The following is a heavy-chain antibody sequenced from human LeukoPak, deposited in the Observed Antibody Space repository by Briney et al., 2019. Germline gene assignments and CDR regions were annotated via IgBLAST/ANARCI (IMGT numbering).Heavy chain of an antibody. CDR1: GFTFSDYY. D-gene: IGHD3-16*02. CDR2: ISSSGSTI. V-gene: IGHV3-11*01. J-gene: IGHJ4*02. CDR3: ARRLRLGELSYPGEFDY. Sequence: GGSLRLSCAASGFTFSDYYMSWIRQAPGKGLEWVSYISSSGSTIYYADSVKGRFTISRDNAKNSLYLQMNSLRAEDTAVYYCARRLRLGELSYPGEFDYWGQGTLVTVSS.